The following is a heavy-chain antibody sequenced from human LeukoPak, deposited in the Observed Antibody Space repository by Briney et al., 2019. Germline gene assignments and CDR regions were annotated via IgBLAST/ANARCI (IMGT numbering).Heavy chain of an antibody. CDR3: ASGGTYYYDSSGLFDY. CDR1: GYTFTGYY. CDR2: INPNSGGT. D-gene: IGHD3-22*01. Sequence: ASVKVSCKASGYTFTGYYMHWVRQAPGQGLEWMGWINPNSGGTNYAQKFQGRVTMTRDTSISTAYMELSRLRSDDTAVYYCASGGTYYYDSSGLFDYWGQGTLVTVSS. V-gene: IGHV1-2*02. J-gene: IGHJ4*02.